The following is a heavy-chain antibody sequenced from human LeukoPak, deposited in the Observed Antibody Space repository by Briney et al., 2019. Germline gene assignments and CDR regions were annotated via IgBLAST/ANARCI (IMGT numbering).Heavy chain of an antibody. CDR1: GGSISSYY. D-gene: IGHD6-19*01. CDR3: ARSGWYQYYFDY. Sequence: SETLSLTCTVSGGSISSYYWSWIRQPPGKGLEWIGYIYYSGSTNYNPSLKSRVTISVDTSKNQFSLKLSSVTAADTAVYYCARSGWYQYYFDYWGQGNLVTVSS. V-gene: IGHV4-59*01. J-gene: IGHJ4*02. CDR2: IYYSGST.